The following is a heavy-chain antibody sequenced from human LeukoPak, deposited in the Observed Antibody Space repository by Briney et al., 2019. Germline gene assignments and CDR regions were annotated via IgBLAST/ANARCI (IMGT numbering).Heavy chain of an antibody. J-gene: IGHJ4*02. CDR2: IKKDGSEK. CDR3: ARAQGYFDL. V-gene: IGHV3-7*01. Sequence: GGSLRLSCAASGFIFNNYWMSWVRQAPGKGLEWVANIKKDGSEKCYPDSVKGRFTISRDNAKNSLYLQLNSLRAEDTAVYYCARAQGYFDLWGQGTLVSVPS. CDR1: GFIFNNYW.